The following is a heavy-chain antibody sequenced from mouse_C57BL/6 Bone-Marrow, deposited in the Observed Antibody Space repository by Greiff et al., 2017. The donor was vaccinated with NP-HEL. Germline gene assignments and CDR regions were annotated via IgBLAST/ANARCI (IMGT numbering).Heavy chain of an antibody. CDR3: ARSPFTTVVGYWYFDV. CDR2: INPNNGGT. D-gene: IGHD1-1*01. J-gene: IGHJ1*03. V-gene: IGHV1-18*01. Sequence: EVKLMESGPELVKPGASVKIPCKASGYTFTDYNMDWVKQSHGKSLEWIGDINPNNGGTIYNQKFKGKATLTVDKSSSTAYMELRSLTSEDTAVYYCARSPFTTVVGYWYFDVWGTGTTVTVSS. CDR1: GYTFTDYN.